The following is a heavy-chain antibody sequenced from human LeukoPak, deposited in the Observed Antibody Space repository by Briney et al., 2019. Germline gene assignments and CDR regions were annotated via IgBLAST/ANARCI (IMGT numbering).Heavy chain of an antibody. CDR2: TSAGNGNT. V-gene: IGHV1-3*01. Sequence: ASVKVSCKASGYTFTSYAIHWVRQAPGQRLEWMGWTSAGNGNTKYSQNFQGRVTFISNTSATTAFMELSSLRSEDAAVYYCARDSGSGNNDYWGQGTLVTVSS. CDR3: ARDSGSGNNDY. CDR1: GYTFTSYA. J-gene: IGHJ4*02. D-gene: IGHD1-26*01.